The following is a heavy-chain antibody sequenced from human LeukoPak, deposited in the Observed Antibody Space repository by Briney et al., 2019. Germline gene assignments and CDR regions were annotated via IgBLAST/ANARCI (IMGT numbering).Heavy chain of an antibody. D-gene: IGHD7-27*01. V-gene: IGHV1-2*06. CDR3: ARDLRGWGSDYLDY. Sequence: GASVKVSCKASGYTFTDYYVHWGRLVPGQGLEWMGRISPNSGATNYAEKFRGRVTMARDTSINTVYMEMSSLRSDDTAVYYCARDLRGWGSDYLDYWGQGTLVTVSS. J-gene: IGHJ4*02. CDR1: GYTFTDYY. CDR2: ISPNSGAT.